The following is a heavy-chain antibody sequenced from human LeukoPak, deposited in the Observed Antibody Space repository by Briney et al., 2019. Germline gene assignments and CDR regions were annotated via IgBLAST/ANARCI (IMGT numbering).Heavy chain of an antibody. CDR2: INTNTGNP. CDR1: GYTFTSHA. Sequence: GASVKVSCKASGYTFTSHAMNWVRQAPGQGLEWMGWINTNTGNPTYAQGFTGRFVFSLDTSVSTAYLQISSLKAEDTAVYYCARKPQNWYSTSPTPFDIWGQGTMVTVSS. CDR3: ARKPQNWYSTSPTPFDI. D-gene: IGHD2-2*01. V-gene: IGHV7-4-1*02. J-gene: IGHJ3*02.